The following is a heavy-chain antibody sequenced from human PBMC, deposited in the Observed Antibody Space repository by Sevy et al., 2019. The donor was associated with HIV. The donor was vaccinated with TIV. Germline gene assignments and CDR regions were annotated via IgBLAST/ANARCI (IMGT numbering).Heavy chain of an antibody. Sequence: GGSLRLSCAASGFSISGYTMNWVRQAPGKGLEWVSSISSGSSFIYYADSLKGRFTISRDNARNLLYLQMNSLRVEDTAVYYCARVGLGDCSVTKCSPNDYWGQGTLVTVSS. CDR3: ARVGLGDCSVTKCSPNDY. J-gene: IGHJ4*02. CDR2: ISSGSSFI. D-gene: IGHD2-15*01. CDR1: GFSISGYT. V-gene: IGHV3-21*01.